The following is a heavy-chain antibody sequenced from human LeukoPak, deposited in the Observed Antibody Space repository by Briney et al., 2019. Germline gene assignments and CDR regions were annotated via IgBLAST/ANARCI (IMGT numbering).Heavy chain of an antibody. D-gene: IGHD3-10*01. CDR3: ARPIALVRGAPLYYFDH. Sequence: GGSLRLSCAASGFTFSSYAMSWVRQAPGKGLEWVSGISGSGGSTYHADSVKGRFTISRDNAKNSLYLHMNSLRAEDTGIYYCARPIALVRGAPLYYFDHWGQGTLVTVSS. CDR1: GFTFSSYA. J-gene: IGHJ4*02. V-gene: IGHV3-23*01. CDR2: ISGSGGST.